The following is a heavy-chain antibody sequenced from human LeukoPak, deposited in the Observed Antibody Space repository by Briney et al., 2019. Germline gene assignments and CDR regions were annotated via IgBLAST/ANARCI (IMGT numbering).Heavy chain of an antibody. J-gene: IGHJ4*02. CDR3: AREGSSGYYPY. V-gene: IGHV3-30-3*01. CDR1: GFTFSSYP. CDR2: ISYDGSEK. Sequence: GGSLRLSCAASGFTFSSYPMHWVRQAPGKGLEWVAVISYDGSEKHYADPVKCRFTISRDNSKNTLYLQMNSLRVEDTAVYYCAREGSSGYYPYWGQGILVTVSS. D-gene: IGHD3-22*01.